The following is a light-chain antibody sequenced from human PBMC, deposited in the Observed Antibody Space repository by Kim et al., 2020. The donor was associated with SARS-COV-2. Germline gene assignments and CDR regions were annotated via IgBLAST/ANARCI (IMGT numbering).Light chain of an antibody. CDR2: AAN. CDR3: QQYNESPRT. Sequence: SPGERATLSCRASQSVGDDDLAWYQQKPGQAPRLLIYAANIRATGIPDRFRGSGSGADFTLTISGLEPEDFAVYFCQQYNESPRTFGPGTKVDIK. J-gene: IGKJ3*01. CDR1: QSVGDDD. V-gene: IGKV3-20*01.